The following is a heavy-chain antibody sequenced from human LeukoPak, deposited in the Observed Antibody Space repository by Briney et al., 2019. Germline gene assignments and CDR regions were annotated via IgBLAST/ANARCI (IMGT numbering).Heavy chain of an antibody. D-gene: IGHD6-19*01. J-gene: IGHJ4*02. Sequence: GASVKVSCKASGYTFTRYYMHWVRQAPGHGLEWMGWINPNSGGTNYAQKLQRRVTMTRDTSISTAYMELSRLRSDDTAVYYCAREDQQWLVDYWGQGTLVTVSS. CDR2: INPNSGGT. CDR3: AREDQQWLVDY. V-gene: IGHV1-2*02. CDR1: GYTFTRYY.